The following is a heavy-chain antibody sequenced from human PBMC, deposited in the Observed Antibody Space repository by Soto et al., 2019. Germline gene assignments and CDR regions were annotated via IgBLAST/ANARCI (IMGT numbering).Heavy chain of an antibody. CDR2: INTDGSIT. Sequence: EVQLVESWGGLVQPGGSLRLSCAASGFTFSSYWMNWVRQVPGKGLVWVSRINTDGSITTYLDSVKGRFTISRDNAKNTLNLQMNSLRAEDTALYYCTRGTGNSALDYWGQGTLVTVSS. J-gene: IGHJ4*02. V-gene: IGHV3-74*03. CDR1: GFTFSSYW. CDR3: TRGTGNSALDY. D-gene: IGHD2-8*02.